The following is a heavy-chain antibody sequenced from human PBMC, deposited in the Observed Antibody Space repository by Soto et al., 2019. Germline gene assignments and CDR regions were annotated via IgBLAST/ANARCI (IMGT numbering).Heavy chain of an antibody. Sequence: KTSETLSLTCAVSGYSISSGYYWGWIRQPPGKGLEWIGSIYHSGSTYYNPSLKSRVTISVDTSKDQFSLKLSSVTAADTAVYYCARESGYGDYQALDYWGQGTLVTVSS. CDR1: GYSISSGYY. J-gene: IGHJ4*02. D-gene: IGHD4-17*01. CDR3: ARESGYGDYQALDY. CDR2: IYHSGST. V-gene: IGHV4-38-2*02.